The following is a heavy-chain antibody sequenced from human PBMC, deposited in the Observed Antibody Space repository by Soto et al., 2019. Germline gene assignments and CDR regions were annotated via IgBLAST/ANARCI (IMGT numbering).Heavy chain of an antibody. D-gene: IGHD2-8*01. J-gene: IGHJ4*02. V-gene: IGHV3-21*01. CDR3: TLYDALVFDF. CDR2: ISNYDNT. CDR1: GFTVNTFN. Sequence: PGGSLRLSCAASGFTVNTFNMNWVRQAPGKGLEWVSSISNYDNTAYADSVKGRFTVSRDNAKNSLFLQMNSLRAGDTAVYYCTLYDALVFDFWGQRALVTVSS.